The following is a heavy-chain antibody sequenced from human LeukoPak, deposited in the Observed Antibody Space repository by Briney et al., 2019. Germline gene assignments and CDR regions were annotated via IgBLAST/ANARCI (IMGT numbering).Heavy chain of an antibody. V-gene: IGHV4-31*03. CDR2: IYYSGST. Sequence: PSETLSLTCTVSGGSISSGGYYWSWIRQHPGKGLEWIGYIYYSGSTYYNPSLKSRVTISVDTSKNQFSLKLSSVTAADTAVYYCARDGVVGAADALDIWGQGTMVTVSS. D-gene: IGHD1-26*01. J-gene: IGHJ3*02. CDR3: ARDGVVGAADALDI. CDR1: GGSISSGGYY.